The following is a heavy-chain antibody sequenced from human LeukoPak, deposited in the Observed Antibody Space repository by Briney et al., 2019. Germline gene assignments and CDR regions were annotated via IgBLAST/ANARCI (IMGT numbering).Heavy chain of an antibody. J-gene: IGHJ4*02. CDR2: IYPRDGST. CDR3: ARDRERVRWLLDY. D-gene: IGHD5-12*01. Sequence: ASVKVSCKASGYTFTSNYIHWVRQAPGQGLEWMGMIYPRDGSTSYAQKFQGRVTVTRDTSTSTVHMELSGLRSEDTAVYYCARDRERVRWLLDYWGQGTLVTVSS. V-gene: IGHV1-46*01. CDR1: GYTFTSNY.